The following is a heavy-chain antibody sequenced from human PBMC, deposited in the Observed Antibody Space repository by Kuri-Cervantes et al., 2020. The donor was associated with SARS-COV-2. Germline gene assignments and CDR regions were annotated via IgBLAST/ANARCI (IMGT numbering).Heavy chain of an antibody. J-gene: IGHJ4*02. CDR1: GYTFTSYG. CDR3: ARGEGYDSSGYQGGGDY. D-gene: IGHD3-22*01. Sequence: ASVKVSCKASGYTFTSYGISWVRQAPGQGLEWMGWISAYNGNTNYAQKLQGRVTMTTGTSTSTAYMELRSLRSDDTAVYYCARGEGYDSSGYQGGGDYWGQGTLVTVSS. CDR2: ISAYNGNT. V-gene: IGHV1-18*04.